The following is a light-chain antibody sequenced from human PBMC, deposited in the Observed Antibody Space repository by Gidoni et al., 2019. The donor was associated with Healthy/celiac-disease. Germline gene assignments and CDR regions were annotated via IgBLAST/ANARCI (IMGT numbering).Light chain of an antibody. V-gene: IGKV3-11*01. CDR1: QSVSSD. Sequence: EIVLTQSPATLSLSPGERSTLSSRASQSVSSDLPWYQQNPGQAPRLLIYDASNRATGIPARFSGSGSGTDFALTISSLEPEDFAGYYCQQRSNWPPEFTFGPGTKVDIK. J-gene: IGKJ3*01. CDR2: DAS. CDR3: QQRSNWPPEFT.